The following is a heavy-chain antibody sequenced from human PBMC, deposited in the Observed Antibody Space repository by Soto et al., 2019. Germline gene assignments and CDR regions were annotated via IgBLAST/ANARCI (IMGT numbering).Heavy chain of an antibody. Sequence: ASVKVSCKASGYTFTNYIVHWVRQAPGQRLEWMGWINAGSGNTRYSQNLQGRVSFTRDTSASTAYMELSSLRFEDTAIYYCARDAELATIPLDFWGQGTLVTVSS. CDR2: INAGSGNT. CDR3: ARDAELATIPLDF. D-gene: IGHD5-12*01. J-gene: IGHJ4*02. V-gene: IGHV1-3*01. CDR1: GYTFTNYI.